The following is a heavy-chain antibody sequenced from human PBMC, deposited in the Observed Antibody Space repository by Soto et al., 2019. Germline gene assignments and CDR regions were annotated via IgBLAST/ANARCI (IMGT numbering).Heavy chain of an antibody. J-gene: IGHJ5*02. CDR2: ISGSGGST. V-gene: IGHV3-23*01. Sequence: GGSLRLSCAASGFTFSSYAMSWVRQAPGKGLEWVSAISGSGGSTYYADSVKGRFTISRDNSKNTLYLQMNSLRAEDTAVYYCAKDPAYSSSVNWFDPWGQGTLVTVSS. CDR3: AKDPAYSSSVNWFDP. D-gene: IGHD6-13*01. CDR1: GFTFSSYA.